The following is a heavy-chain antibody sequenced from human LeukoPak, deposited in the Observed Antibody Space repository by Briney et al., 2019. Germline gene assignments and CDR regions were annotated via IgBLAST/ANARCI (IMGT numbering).Heavy chain of an antibody. V-gene: IGHV1-46*01. Sequence: ASVKVSCKASGYTFTSYYMHWVRQAPGQGLEWMGIINPSGGSTSYAQKFQGRVTMTRGTSTSTVYMELSSLRSEDTAVYYCARSPYSGSYDGDFDYWGQGTLVTVSS. D-gene: IGHD1-26*01. CDR3: ARSPYSGSYDGDFDY. CDR2: INPSGGST. CDR1: GYTFTSYY. J-gene: IGHJ4*02.